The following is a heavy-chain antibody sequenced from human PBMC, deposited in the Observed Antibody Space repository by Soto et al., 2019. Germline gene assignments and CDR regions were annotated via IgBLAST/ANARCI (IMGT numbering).Heavy chain of an antibody. CDR3: AKERYVGATTAKGHFDY. CDR2: ISYDGSNK. Sequence: QPGGSLRLSCAASGFTFSSYGMHWVRQAPGKGLEWVAVISYDGSNKYYADSVKGRFTISRDNSKNTLYLQMNSLRAEDTAVYYCAKERYVGATTAKGHFDYWGQGTLVTVSS. J-gene: IGHJ4*02. V-gene: IGHV3-30*18. CDR1: GFTFSSYG. D-gene: IGHD1-26*01.